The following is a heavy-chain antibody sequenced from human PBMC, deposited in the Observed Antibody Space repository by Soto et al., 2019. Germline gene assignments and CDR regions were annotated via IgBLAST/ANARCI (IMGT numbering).Heavy chain of an antibody. J-gene: IGHJ4*02. D-gene: IGHD3-22*01. CDR3: EKDSRDKTYYYDSSGYDYYFDY. Sequence: GGFLRLSCAASGFTFSSYAMRWVRQAPGKGLEWVSAISGSGGSTYYADSVKGRFTISRDNSKNTPYLQMNSLRAEDTAVYYCEKDSRDKTYYYDSSGYDYYFDYWGQGTLVTVSS. CDR2: ISGSGGST. V-gene: IGHV3-23*01. CDR1: GFTFSSYA.